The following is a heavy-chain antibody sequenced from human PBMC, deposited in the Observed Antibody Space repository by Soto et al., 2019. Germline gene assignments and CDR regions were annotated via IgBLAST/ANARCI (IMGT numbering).Heavy chain of an antibody. CDR3: ARDEGLGDIVVVPAAIVGAFDI. J-gene: IGHJ3*02. CDR1: GYTFTSYA. D-gene: IGHD2-2*01. CDR2: INAGNGNT. Sequence: ASVKVSCKASGYTFTSYAMHWVRQAPGQRLEWMGWINAGNGNTKYSQKFQGRVTITRDTSASTAYMELSSLRSEDTAVYYCARDEGLGDIVVVPAAIVGAFDIWGQGTMVTVSS. V-gene: IGHV1-3*01.